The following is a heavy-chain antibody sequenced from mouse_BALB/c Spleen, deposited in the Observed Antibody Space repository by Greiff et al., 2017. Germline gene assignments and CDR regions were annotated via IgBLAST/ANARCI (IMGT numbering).Heavy chain of an antibody. V-gene: IGHV5-12-1*01. CDR2: ISSGGGST. CDR3: ARHGITTEGFDY. J-gene: IGHJ2*01. Sequence: EVKLVESGGGLVKPGGSLKLSCAASGFAFSGYDMSWVRQTPEKRLEWVAYISSGGGSTYYPDTVKGRFTISRDNAKNTLYLQMSSLKSEDTAMYYCARHGITTEGFDYWGQGTTLTVSS. CDR1: GFAFSGYD. D-gene: IGHD2-4*01.